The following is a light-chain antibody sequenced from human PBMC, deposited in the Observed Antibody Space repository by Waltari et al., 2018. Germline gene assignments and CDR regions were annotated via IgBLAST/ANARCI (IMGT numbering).Light chain of an antibody. V-gene: IGKV4-1*01. J-gene: IGKJ2*01. CDR3: QQYFSVPET. CDR2: WAS. Sequence: DIVMTQSPDSLTVSLGERATINCKSSQNLLFRSTNKNYLAWYQQKPGQPPKLLFYWASTRESVVPDRFSGSGSGTDFTLTISSLQAEDVAVYYCQQYFSVPETFGQGTKLEIK. CDR1: QNLLFRSTNKNY.